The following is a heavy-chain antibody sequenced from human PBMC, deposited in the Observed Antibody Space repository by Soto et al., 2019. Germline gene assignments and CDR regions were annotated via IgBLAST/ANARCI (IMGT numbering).Heavy chain of an antibody. J-gene: IGHJ5*02. V-gene: IGHV3-7*03. CDR2: IKPDESER. D-gene: IGHD4-17*01. CDR3: ARQYTVTTTWWFGP. Sequence: EVQLVESGGGLVQPGGSLRLSCAASGFTFRSYWMTWVRQAPGKGLEWVANIKPDESERYYADSVKGRFTISRDNAKNSVFLQMNSLTDEDKAVYYCARQYTVTTTWWFGPWGQGTLVTVSS. CDR1: GFTFRSYW.